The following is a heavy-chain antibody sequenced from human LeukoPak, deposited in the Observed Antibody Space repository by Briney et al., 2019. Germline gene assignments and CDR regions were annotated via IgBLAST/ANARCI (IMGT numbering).Heavy chain of an antibody. CDR1: GDTFTSYW. J-gene: IGHJ4*02. V-gene: IGHV5-51*01. Sequence: GESLKISCQVSGDTFTSYWIGWVRQLPGKGLEWMGIIYPGDSDTKYSPSFQGQVTISADKSISTAYLQWSSLKASDTAMYYCARSGVHYDFWSGYGNFDYWGQGTLVTVSS. CDR2: IYPGDSDT. CDR3: ARSGVHYDFWSGYGNFDY. D-gene: IGHD3-3*01.